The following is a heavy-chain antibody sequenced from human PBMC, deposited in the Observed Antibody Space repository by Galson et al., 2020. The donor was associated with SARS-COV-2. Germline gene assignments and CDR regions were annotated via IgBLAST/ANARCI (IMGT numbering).Heavy chain of an antibody. CDR3: ARTFQYYDFWSGYPGDYYYGMDV. CDR1: GYTFTSYG. D-gene: IGHD3-3*01. V-gene: IGHV1-18*04. Sequence: ASVKVSCKASGYTFTSYGISWVRQAPGQGLEWMGWISAYNGNTNYAQKLQGRVTMTTDTSTSTAYMELRSLRSDDTAVYYCARTFQYYDFWSGYPGDYYYGMDVWGQGTTVTVSS. J-gene: IGHJ6*02. CDR2: ISAYNGNT.